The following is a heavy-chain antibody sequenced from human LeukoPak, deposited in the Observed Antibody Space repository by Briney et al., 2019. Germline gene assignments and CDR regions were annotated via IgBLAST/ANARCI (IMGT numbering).Heavy chain of an antibody. V-gene: IGHV3-30*18. CDR1: EFTFSSYG. D-gene: IGHD2-2*01. Sequence: GRSLRLSCAASEFTFSSYGMHWVRQAPGKGLEWVAVISYDGSNKYYADSVKGRFTISRDNSKNTLYLQMNSLRAEDTAVYYCAKTSVPVDYWGQGTLVTVSS. CDR3: AKTSVPVDY. J-gene: IGHJ4*02. CDR2: ISYDGSNK.